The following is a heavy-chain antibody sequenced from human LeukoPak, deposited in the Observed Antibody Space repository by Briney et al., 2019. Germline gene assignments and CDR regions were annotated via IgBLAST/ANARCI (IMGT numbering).Heavy chain of an antibody. D-gene: IGHD2-2*01. Sequence: SGTLSLTCTVSGGSISSYYWSWLRQPPGKGLEWIAYIDYSGTTKYNPSLKSRVSLSVDTSKNQFSLKLSSVTAADTAVYYCARHNGVVVVPADWGQGILVTVSP. J-gene: IGHJ4*02. V-gene: IGHV4-59*08. CDR2: IDYSGTT. CDR3: ARHNGVVVVPAD. CDR1: GGSISSYY.